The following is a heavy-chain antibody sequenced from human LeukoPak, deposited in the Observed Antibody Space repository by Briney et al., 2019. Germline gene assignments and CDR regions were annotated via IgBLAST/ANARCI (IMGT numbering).Heavy chain of an antibody. Sequence: GGSLRLSCAASGFTFRNYYMSWIRLAPGKGLEWVSYIDSRGGSIYYADSVKGRFTISKNNAKNSLYLQMNSLRADDTAVYYCARGHYGLDVWGQGTTVTVSS. CDR3: ARGHYGLDV. V-gene: IGHV3-11*01. J-gene: IGHJ6*02. CDR2: IDSRGGSI. CDR1: GFTFRNYY.